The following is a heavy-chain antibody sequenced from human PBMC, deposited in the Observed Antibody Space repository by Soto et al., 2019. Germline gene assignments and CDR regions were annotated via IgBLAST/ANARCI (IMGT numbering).Heavy chain of an antibody. Sequence: GGSLRLSCSASGFPFSNHAMHWVRQAPGKGLDYVSAINYNGGTTYYVDSVKGRFTISRDNSKNTLYLQMSSLKVEDTAMYHCVTWGGIEARNLDHWGQGTLVTVSS. J-gene: IGHJ4*02. CDR1: GFPFSNHA. CDR3: VTWGGIEARNLDH. V-gene: IGHV3-64D*06. CDR2: INYNGGTT. D-gene: IGHD6-6*01.